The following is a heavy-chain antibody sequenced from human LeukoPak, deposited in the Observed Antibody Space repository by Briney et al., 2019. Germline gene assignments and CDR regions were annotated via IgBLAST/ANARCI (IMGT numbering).Heavy chain of an antibody. J-gene: IGHJ3*02. CDR3: ARGGTNDYGGNSGIDAFDI. CDR1: GFTFSSYG. Sequence: GSLRLSCAASGFTFSSYGMSWIRQPPGKGLEWIGEINHSGSTNYNPSLKSRVTISVDTCKNQFSLKLSSVTAADTAVYYCARGGTNDYGGNSGIDAFDIWGQGTMVTVSS. V-gene: IGHV4-34*01. CDR2: INHSGST. D-gene: IGHD4-23*01.